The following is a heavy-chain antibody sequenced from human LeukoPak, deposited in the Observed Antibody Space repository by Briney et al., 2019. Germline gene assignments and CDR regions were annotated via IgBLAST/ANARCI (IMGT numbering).Heavy chain of an antibody. J-gene: IGHJ6*03. Sequence: SETLSLTCTVADYSLTSGYYWGWFRQPPGKGLEWIGTTYHNGNTYYNPSLKSRVTISVDTSKNQFSLKLSSVTAADTAVYYCATNTYEQQLGVGIYYYYMDVWGKGTTVTVSS. CDR3: ATNTYEQQLGVGIYYYYMDV. CDR1: DYSLTSGYY. CDR2: TYHNGNT. V-gene: IGHV4-38-2*02. D-gene: IGHD1/OR15-1a*01.